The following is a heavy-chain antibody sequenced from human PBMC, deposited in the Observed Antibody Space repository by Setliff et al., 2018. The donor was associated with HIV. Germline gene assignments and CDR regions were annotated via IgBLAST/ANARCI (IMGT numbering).Heavy chain of an antibody. CDR1: GFTFNNYA. D-gene: IGHD3-16*01. J-gene: IGHJ6*03. Sequence: GGSLRLSCAASGFTFNNYALHWVRQAPGKGLEWVALISYDGTYKYYAGSVKGRFTISRDNSRNTLYLQRNSLRTEYTAVYYCAKDWGSRLSYSFYYMDVWGKGTTVTVSS. V-gene: IGHV3-30*04. CDR2: ISYDGTYK. CDR3: AKDWGSRLSYSFYYMDV.